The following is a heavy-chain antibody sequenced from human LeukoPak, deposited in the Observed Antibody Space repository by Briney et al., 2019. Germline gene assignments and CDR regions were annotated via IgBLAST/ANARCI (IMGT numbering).Heavy chain of an antibody. D-gene: IGHD3-3*01. Sequence: PGGSLRLSCAASELTFRTYWMHWDRQAPGKGLAWVARINPDGSIRTYANSVQGRVTISRDTAKDTLFLQMNSLRAEDTAVYYCATEARVGGALQYWGQGTPVTVSS. V-gene: IGHV3-74*03. J-gene: IGHJ4*02. CDR3: ATEARVGGALQY. CDR1: ELTFRTYW. CDR2: INPDGSIR.